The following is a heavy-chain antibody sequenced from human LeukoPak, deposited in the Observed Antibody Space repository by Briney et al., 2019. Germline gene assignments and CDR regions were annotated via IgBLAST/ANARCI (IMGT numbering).Heavy chain of an antibody. CDR2: IRYDGSNK. D-gene: IGHD1-26*01. CDR1: GFTFSTYN. V-gene: IGHV3-30*02. J-gene: IGHJ4*02. Sequence: PGGSLRLSCAASGFTFSTYNMHWVRQAPGKGLEWVAFIRYDGSNKDYADSVKGRFTISRDNSKYTLYLQMNSLRAEDTAVYYCAKDSLQKTIVGTTTRGVNDYWGQGNLVTVSS. CDR3: AKDSLQKTIVGTTTRGVNDY.